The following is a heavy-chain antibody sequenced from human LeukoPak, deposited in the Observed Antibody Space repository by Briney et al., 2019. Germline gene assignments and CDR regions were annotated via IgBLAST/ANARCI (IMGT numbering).Heavy chain of an antibody. CDR2: ISGSGGST. CDR3: AKDGGYCSGGSCYYAFDY. Sequence: GGSLRLSCAASGFTFSSYAMSWVRQAPGKGLEWVSAISGSGGSTYYADSVKGRFTISRDNSKNRLYLQMNSLRAEDTAVYYCAKDGGYCSGGSCYYAFDYWGQGTLVTVSS. D-gene: IGHD2-15*01. V-gene: IGHV3-23*01. J-gene: IGHJ4*02. CDR1: GFTFSSYA.